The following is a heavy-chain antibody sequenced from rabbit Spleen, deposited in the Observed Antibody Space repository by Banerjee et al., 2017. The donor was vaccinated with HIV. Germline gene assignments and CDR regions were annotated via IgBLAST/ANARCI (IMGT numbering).Heavy chain of an antibody. Sequence: QLKESGGGLVQPGGSLKLSCTASGFTLSSYYMNWVRQAPGKGLEWIGYIDPVFGITYYANWVNGRFSISRENAQNTVFLQMTSLTAADTATYFCARDSTDGYGLWGQGTLVTVS. CDR2: IDPVFGIT. CDR3: ARDSTDGYGL. D-gene: IGHD6-1*01. CDR1: GFTLSSYY. V-gene: IGHV1S7*01. J-gene: IGHJ4*01.